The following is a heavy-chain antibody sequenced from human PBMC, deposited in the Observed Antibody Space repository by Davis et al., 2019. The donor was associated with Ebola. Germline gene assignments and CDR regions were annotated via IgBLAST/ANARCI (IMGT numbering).Heavy chain of an antibody. D-gene: IGHD2-15*01. CDR2: ISSSSSYI. V-gene: IGHV3-21*01. CDR1: GFTFSSYS. J-gene: IGHJ3*02. Sequence: GESLKISCAASGFTFSSYSMNWVRQAPGKGLEWVSSISSSSSYIYYADSVKGRFTISRDNAKNSLYLQMNSLRAEDTAVYYCARIYCSGGSCRYVYDAFDIWGQGTMVTVSS. CDR3: ARIYCSGGSCRYVYDAFDI.